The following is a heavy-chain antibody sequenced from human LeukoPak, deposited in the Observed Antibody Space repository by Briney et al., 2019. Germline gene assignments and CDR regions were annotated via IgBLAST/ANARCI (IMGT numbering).Heavy chain of an antibody. CDR2: IYYSGST. CDR3: ARDRGGYCGGDCYSPLFDP. D-gene: IGHD2-21*02. Sequence: SETLSLTCTVSGGSISSYYWSWIRQPPGKGLEWIGYIYYSGSTNYNPSLKSRVTISVDTSKNQFSLKLSSVTAADTAVYYCARDRGGYCGGDCYSPLFDPWGQGTLVTVSS. V-gene: IGHV4-59*01. CDR1: GGSISSYY. J-gene: IGHJ5*02.